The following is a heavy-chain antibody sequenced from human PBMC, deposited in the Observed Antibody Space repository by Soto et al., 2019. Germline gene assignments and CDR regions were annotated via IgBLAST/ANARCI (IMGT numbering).Heavy chain of an antibody. CDR1: GGSISHYP. CDR2: IFYNGIT. CDR3: ARAFFP. Sequence: QLQLQESGPGLVGPSETLSLTCIVYGGSISHYPWSWVRQPPGKGLEWIGYIFYNGITNYNPSLTSRVTISVDMSKNHLSLTLTSVTTADTAVYYCARAFFPWGQGTLVTVSS. J-gene: IGHJ5*02. V-gene: IGHV4-59*01.